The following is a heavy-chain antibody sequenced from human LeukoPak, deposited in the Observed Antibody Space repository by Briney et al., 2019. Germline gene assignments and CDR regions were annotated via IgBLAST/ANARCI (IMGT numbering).Heavy chain of an antibody. V-gene: IGHV3-23*01. CDR3: ARDPNPKYYYDSGYAFDI. D-gene: IGHD3-22*01. J-gene: IGHJ3*02. CDR1: GFTFSTYG. Sequence: GGSLRLSCAASGFTFSTYGMSWVRQAPGKGLEWVSAISGSGGTTYYADSVKGRFTISRDNAKNSLYLQMNSLRAEDTAVYYCARDPNPKYYYDSGYAFDIWGQGTMVTVSS. CDR2: ISGSGGTT.